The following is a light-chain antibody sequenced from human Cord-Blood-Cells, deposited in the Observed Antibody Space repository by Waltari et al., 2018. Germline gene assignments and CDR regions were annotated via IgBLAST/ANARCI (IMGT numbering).Light chain of an antibody. J-gene: IGKJ3*01. CDR2: AAS. CDR1: QSISSY. CDR3: QQSYSTPFT. Sequence: IKMTQPPSPLSASVGARVTITCRASQSISSYLNWYQQKPGKAPKLLIYAASSLQSGVPSRFSGSGSGTDFTLTISSLQPEDFATYYCQQSYSTPFTFGPGTKVDIK. V-gene: IGKV1-39*01.